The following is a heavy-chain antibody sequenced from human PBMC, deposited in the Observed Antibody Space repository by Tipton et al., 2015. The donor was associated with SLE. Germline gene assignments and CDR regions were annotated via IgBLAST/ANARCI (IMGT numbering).Heavy chain of an antibody. V-gene: IGHV4-59*11. CDR3: ARGAGYGDYAWGSLLMDV. D-gene: IGHD4-17*01. CDR2: IYYSGST. J-gene: IGHJ6*02. CDR1: GGTISRHY. Sequence: TLSLTCNVSGGTISRHYWSWIWRPPGQGQEWIGYIYYSGSTNYNPSLKSRVTISVDTSKNQLSLKLSSVTAADTAVYYCARGAGYGDYAWGSLLMDVRVQGTSVT.